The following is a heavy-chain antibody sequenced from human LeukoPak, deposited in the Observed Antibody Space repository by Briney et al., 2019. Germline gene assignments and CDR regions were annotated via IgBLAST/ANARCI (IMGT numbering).Heavy chain of an antibody. CDR2: INPSGGST. Sequence: GASVKVSCKASGYTFTSYYMHWVRQAPGQGLEWMGIINPSGGSTSYAQKFQGRVTMTGDTSTSTVYMELSSLRSEDTAVYYCARRINYYDSSGYYTLPLGYWGQGTLVTVSS. CDR3: ARRINYYDSSGYYTLPLGY. CDR1: GYTFTSYY. J-gene: IGHJ4*02. V-gene: IGHV1-46*01. D-gene: IGHD3-22*01.